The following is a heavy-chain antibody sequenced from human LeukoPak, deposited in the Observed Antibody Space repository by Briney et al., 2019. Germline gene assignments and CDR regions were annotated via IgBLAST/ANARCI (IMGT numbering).Heavy chain of an antibody. CDR3: AKDPAYCGGDCYIGYFDS. V-gene: IGHV3-23*01. Sequence: GGSLRLSCAASGFTFSRFAMTWVRQAPGKGLEWVSAISGSGGSTYYADSVRGRFTISRDDSKNTVFLQMNSLRVEDTAVYYCAKDPAYCGGDCYIGYFDSWGQGTRVTVSS. J-gene: IGHJ4*02. CDR1: GFTFSRFA. CDR2: ISGSGGST. D-gene: IGHD2-21*02.